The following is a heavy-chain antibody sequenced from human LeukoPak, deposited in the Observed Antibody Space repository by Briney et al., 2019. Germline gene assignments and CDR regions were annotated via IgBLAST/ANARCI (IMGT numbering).Heavy chain of an antibody. D-gene: IGHD5-18*01. Sequence: SETLSLTCTVSGGSISSYYWSWIRQPPGKGLEWIGRIYTSGSTNYNPSLKSRVTMSVDTSKNQFSLKLSSVTAADTAVYYCARAGLDSYGPYNWFDPWGQGTLVTVSS. V-gene: IGHV4-4*07. CDR1: GGSISSYY. J-gene: IGHJ5*02. CDR3: ARAGLDSYGPYNWFDP. CDR2: IYTSGST.